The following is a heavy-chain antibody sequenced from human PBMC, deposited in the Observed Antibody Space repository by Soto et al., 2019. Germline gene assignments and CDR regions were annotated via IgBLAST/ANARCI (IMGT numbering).Heavy chain of an antibody. Sequence: QEQLVQSGGGVVQPGRSLRLSCAASGFKFNSYGMHWVRQAPGKGLEWVAVISYDGSDTSYGDSVKGRFIISRDNSKNTLHLQMSSLRLDDTAVYYCARDRFGGTEGTNWLDPWGQGSLVTVSS. D-gene: IGHD3-10*01. CDR1: GFKFNSYG. CDR2: ISYDGSDT. CDR3: ARDRFGGTEGTNWLDP. V-gene: IGHV3-33*01. J-gene: IGHJ5*02.